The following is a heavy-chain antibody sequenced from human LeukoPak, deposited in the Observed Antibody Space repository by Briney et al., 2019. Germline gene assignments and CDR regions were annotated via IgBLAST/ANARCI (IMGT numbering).Heavy chain of an antibody. J-gene: IGHJ4*02. D-gene: IGHD3-16*01. Sequence: ASVKVSCKASGYTFTSYAMHWVRQAPGQRLEWMGWINAGNGNTKYSQEFQGRVTITRDTSASTAYMELSSLRSEDMAVYYCARGSHRLYDYVWGTYESKDYWGQGTLVTVSS. CDR1: GYTFTSYA. V-gene: IGHV1-3*03. CDR3: ARGSHRLYDYVWGTYESKDY. CDR2: INAGNGNT.